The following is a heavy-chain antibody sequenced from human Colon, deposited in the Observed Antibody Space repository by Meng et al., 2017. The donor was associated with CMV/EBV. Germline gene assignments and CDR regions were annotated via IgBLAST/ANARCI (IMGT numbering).Heavy chain of an antibody. CDR1: GFSLRTPEVG. CDR3: AHGRGWLTDY. D-gene: IGHD6-19*01. V-gene: IGHV2-5*02. J-gene: IGHJ4*02. CDR2: IYWDDDN. Sequence: QITLKESGPILVKPTQTLTLTCTFSGFSLRTPEVGVHWIRQPPGKALEWLALIYWDDDNQFRPSLKNRITITKDTSKNQVVLTMTNMDPVDTATYYCAHGRGWLTDYWGQGTLVTVSS.